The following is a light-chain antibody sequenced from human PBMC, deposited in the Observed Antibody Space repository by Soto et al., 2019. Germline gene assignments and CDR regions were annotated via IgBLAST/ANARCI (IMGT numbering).Light chain of an antibody. CDR2: GAS. CDR1: QSIRTD. J-gene: IGKJ1*01. CDR3: LQDYSYPRT. V-gene: IGKV1-6*01. Sequence: AVQLTQSPSSLSASVGDRVTITCRASQSIRTDLGWYQQKPGKAPKVLIFGASTLQSGVPSRFSGSGSGTDFILTISSLQPEDFATYYCLQDYSYPRTFGQGTKVEIK.